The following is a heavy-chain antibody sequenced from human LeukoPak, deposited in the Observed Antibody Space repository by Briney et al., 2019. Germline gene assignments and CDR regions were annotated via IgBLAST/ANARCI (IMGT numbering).Heavy chain of an antibody. CDR3: ASLHVVVTDNDAFDI. CDR2: ISAYNGNT. D-gene: IGHD2-21*02. V-gene: IGHV1-18*01. J-gene: IGHJ3*02. Sequence: ASVKVSCKASGYTFTSYGISWVRQAPGQGLEWMGWISAYNGNTNYAQKLQGRVTMTTDTSTSTAYMELRSLRSDDTAVYYCASLHVVVTDNDAFDIWGQGTMVTVSS. CDR1: GYTFTSYG.